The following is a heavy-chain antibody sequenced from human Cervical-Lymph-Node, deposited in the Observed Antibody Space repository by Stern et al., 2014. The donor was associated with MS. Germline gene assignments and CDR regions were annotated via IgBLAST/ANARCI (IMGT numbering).Heavy chain of an antibody. D-gene: IGHD6-13*01. CDR3: ARDRGSAAAGAALPFDY. CDR2: IISLFGTA. V-gene: IGHV1-69*06. CDR1: GDTFIKYG. J-gene: IGHJ4*02. Sequence: QLVQSGAEVKRPGSSVKVSCKASGDTFIKYGIGWVRQVPGKGPEWMGGIISLFGTAKYVQKFQGRVTITADMSTSTAYMELSSLRSEDSAVYYCARDRGSAAAGAALPFDYWGQGTLVFVSA.